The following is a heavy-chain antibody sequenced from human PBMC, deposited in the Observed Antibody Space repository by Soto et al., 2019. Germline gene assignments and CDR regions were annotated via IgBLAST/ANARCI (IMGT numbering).Heavy chain of an antibody. V-gene: IGHV3-21*01. Sequence: GGSLRLSCAASGFSFSSYSMNWVRQAPGKGLEWVSSISSDSKYIYYADSLKGRFTVSRDNAKSSLLLQMDSLTAEDTAVYYCATQTQVTRNGEYFQHWGQGTLVTVSS. CDR2: ISSDSKYI. CDR1: GFSFSSYS. CDR3: ATQTQVTRNGEYFQH. J-gene: IGHJ1*01. D-gene: IGHD4-4*01.